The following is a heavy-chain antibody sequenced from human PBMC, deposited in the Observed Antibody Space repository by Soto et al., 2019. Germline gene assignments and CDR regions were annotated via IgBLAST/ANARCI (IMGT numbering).Heavy chain of an antibody. CDR3: ARVPDR. D-gene: IGHD2-2*01. J-gene: IGHJ5*02. CDR1: GGSISSGGYS. Sequence: SETLSLTCAVSGGSISSGGYSWSWIRQPPGKCLEWIGYIYHSGRTYYNPSLKSRVTISVDRSKNQFSLNLSSVTAADTAVYYCARVPDRWGQGTLVTVSS. V-gene: IGHV4-30-2*01. CDR2: IYHSGRT.